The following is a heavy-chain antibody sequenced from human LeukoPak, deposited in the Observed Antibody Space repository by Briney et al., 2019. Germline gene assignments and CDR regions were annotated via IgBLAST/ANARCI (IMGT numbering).Heavy chain of an antibody. V-gene: IGHV3-23*01. Sequence: RPGGSLRLSCAASGFTFSSYAMRWVRQAPGKGLEWVSAISGSGGSTYYADSVKGRFTISRDNSKNTLYLQMNSLRAEDTAVYYCAKDHCRSISCPLDYWGQGTLVTVSS. D-gene: IGHD2-2*01. J-gene: IGHJ4*02. CDR1: GFTFSSYA. CDR3: AKDHCRSISCPLDY. CDR2: ISGSGGST.